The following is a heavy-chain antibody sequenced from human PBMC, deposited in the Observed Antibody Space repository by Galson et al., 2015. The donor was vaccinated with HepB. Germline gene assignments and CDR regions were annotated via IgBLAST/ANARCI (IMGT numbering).Heavy chain of an antibody. CDR2: ISSSSSYI. CDR3: ARGRIAAARQTLYYFDY. CDR1: GFTFSSYS. Sequence: SLRLSCAASGFTFSSYSMNWVRQAPGKGLEWVSSISSSSSYIYYADSVKGRFTISRDNAKNLLYLQMNSLRAEDTAVYYCARGRIAAARQTLYYFDYWGQGTLVTVSS. D-gene: IGHD6-13*01. V-gene: IGHV3-21*01. J-gene: IGHJ4*02.